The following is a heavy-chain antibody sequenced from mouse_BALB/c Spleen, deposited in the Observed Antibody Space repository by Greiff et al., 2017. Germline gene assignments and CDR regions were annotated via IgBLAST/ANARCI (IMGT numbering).Heavy chain of an antibody. CDR1: GFTFTDYY. J-gene: IGHJ1*01. CDR2: IRNKANGYTT. CDR3: ARDTRYGSSHWYFDV. D-gene: IGHD1-1*01. Sequence: EVKLMESGGGLVQPGGSLRLSCATSGFTFTDYYMSWVRQPPGKALEWLGFIRNKANGYTTEYSASVKGRFTISRDNSQSILYLQMNTLRAEDSATYYCARDTRYGSSHWYFDVWGAGTTVTVSS. V-gene: IGHV7-3*02.